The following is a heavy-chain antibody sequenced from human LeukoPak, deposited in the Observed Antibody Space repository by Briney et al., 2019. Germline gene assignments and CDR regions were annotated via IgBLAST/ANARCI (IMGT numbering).Heavy chain of an antibody. CDR2: IIPIFGIA. J-gene: IGHJ5*02. CDR3: ARGAMVGYDFWSGVNWFDP. D-gene: IGHD3-3*01. CDR1: GGTFSSYA. V-gene: IGHV1-69*04. Sequence: SVKVSCKASGGTFSSYAISWVRQAPGQGLEWMGRIIPIFGIANYAQKFQGRVTITADKSTGTAYMELSSLRSEDTAVYYCARGAMVGYDFWSGVNWFDPWGQGTLVTVSS.